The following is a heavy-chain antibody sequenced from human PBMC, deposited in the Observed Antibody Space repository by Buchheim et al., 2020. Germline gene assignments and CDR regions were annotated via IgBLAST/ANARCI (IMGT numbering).Heavy chain of an antibody. CDR2: IIPILGIV. V-gene: IGHV1-69*08. Sequence: QVQVVQSGAEVKKPGSSVKVSCKASGDTFSSYTISWVRQAPGQGLEWMGRIIPILGIVNYAQKFQGRVTITADKSTNTAYMNLSSLRSEDTAVYYCAREREYGGNSGNWFDPWGQGT. CDR1: GDTFSSYT. D-gene: IGHD4-23*01. CDR3: AREREYGGNSGNWFDP. J-gene: IGHJ5*02.